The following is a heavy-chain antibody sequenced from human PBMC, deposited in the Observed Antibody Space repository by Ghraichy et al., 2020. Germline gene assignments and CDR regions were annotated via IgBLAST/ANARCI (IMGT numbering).Heavy chain of an antibody. J-gene: IGHJ2*01. Sequence: GESLNISCAASGFTFSSYAMTWVRQAPGKGLEWVSSISESGGSTNYADSVKGRVTISRDKSKNTLFLQMNSLRVEDTAVYYCAKDRGGLVWYFDLWGRGTLVTVSS. CDR2: ISESGGST. CDR1: GFTFSSYA. D-gene: IGHD3-16*01. V-gene: IGHV3-23*01. CDR3: AKDRGGLVWYFDL.